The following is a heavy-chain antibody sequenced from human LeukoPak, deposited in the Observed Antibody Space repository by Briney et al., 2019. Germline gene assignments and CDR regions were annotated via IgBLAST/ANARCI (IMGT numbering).Heavy chain of an antibody. Sequence: GGSLRLSCAASGFTFSSYSLNWVRQAPGKGLEWVSHISSSSSTIYYGDSVKGQFTISRDNAKNSLYLQMNSLRDEDTAVYYCARERDSSSWYAFDIWGQGTMVTVSS. CDR2: ISSSSSTI. CDR1: GFTFSSYS. CDR3: ARERDSSSWYAFDI. V-gene: IGHV3-48*02. D-gene: IGHD6-13*01. J-gene: IGHJ3*02.